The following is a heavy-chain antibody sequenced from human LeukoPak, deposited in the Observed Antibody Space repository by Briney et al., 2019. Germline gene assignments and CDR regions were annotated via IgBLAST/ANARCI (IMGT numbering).Heavy chain of an antibody. J-gene: IGHJ4*02. CDR2: IYSGGST. CDR3: ARSNYGDRGWNYFDY. D-gene: IGHD4-17*01. Sequence: EGSLRLSCAASGFTVSSHYMNWVRQAPGKGLEWVSVIYSGGSTYYADSVKGRFTISRDISKNTLYVQMNSLRAEDTAVYYCARSNYGDRGWNYFDYWGQGTLVTVSS. CDR1: GFTVSSHY. V-gene: IGHV3-53*01.